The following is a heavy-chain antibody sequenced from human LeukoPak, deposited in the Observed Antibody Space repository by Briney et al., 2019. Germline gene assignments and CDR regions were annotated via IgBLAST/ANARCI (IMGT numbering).Heavy chain of an antibody. Sequence: SETLSLTCTVSADSISRSYWRWIPQPPGQGLEWIGYVSYSGSTNYTPSLKGRVTISIDTSKNQFSLKLNSVTAADTAVYYCAKLLTLSWPAFDPWGQGTLVTVSS. CDR2: VSYSGST. V-gene: IGHV4-59*01. D-gene: IGHD2/OR15-2a*01. CDR1: ADSISRSY. J-gene: IGHJ5*02. CDR3: AKLLTLSWPAFDP.